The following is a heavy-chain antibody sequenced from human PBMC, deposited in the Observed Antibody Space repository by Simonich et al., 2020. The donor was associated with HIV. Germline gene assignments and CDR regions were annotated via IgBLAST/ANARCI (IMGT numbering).Heavy chain of an antibody. CDR2: INHSGNT. CDR1: GGSFSGYY. J-gene: IGHJ3*02. Sequence: QVQLQQWGAGLLKPSETLSLTCAVYGGSFSGYYRSWSRQPPGKGLEWMGEINHSGNTNYNPSLKSLVTISVDTSKNQFSLKLSSVTAADTAVYHRARDQDKVNNGYAFDIWGQGTMVTVSS. CDR3: ARDQDKVNNGYAFDI. D-gene: IGHD1-1*01. V-gene: IGHV4-34*01.